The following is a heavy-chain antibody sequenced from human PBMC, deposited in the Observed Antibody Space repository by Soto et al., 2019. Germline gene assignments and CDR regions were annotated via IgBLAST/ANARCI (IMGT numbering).Heavy chain of an antibody. CDR3: ARGITYGDYAIDY. CDR1: GGSISSGGYY. CDR2: IYYSGST. D-gene: IGHD4-17*01. J-gene: IGHJ4*02. V-gene: IGHV4-31*03. Sequence: PSETLSLTCTVSGGSISSGGYYWSWIRQHPGKGLEWIGYIYYSGSTYYNPSLKSRVTISVDTSKNQFSLKLSSVTAADTAVYYCARGITYGDYAIDYWGQGTLVTVS.